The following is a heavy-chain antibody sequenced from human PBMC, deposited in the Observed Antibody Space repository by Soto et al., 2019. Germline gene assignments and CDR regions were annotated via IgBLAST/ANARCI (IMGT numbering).Heavy chain of an antibody. D-gene: IGHD2-15*01. V-gene: IGHV3-21*01. CDR2: ISSSSSDI. J-gene: IGHJ3*02. Sequence: EVQLVESGGGLVKPGGSLRLSCAASGFTCSDYYINWVRQAPGKGLEWVSSISSSSSDIYYADSVKGRFTVSRDNAKNSLSLQMNSLRAEDTAVYYCAREIRYCGGGSCYTVGAFDIWGQGTMVTVSS. CDR1: GFTCSDYY. CDR3: AREIRYCGGGSCYTVGAFDI.